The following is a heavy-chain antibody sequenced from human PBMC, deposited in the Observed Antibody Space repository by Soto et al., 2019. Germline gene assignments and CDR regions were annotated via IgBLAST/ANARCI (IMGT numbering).Heavy chain of an antibody. CDR3: ARDRRRYSSGWSTRADAFDI. J-gene: IGHJ3*02. CDR1: GYTFTGYY. D-gene: IGHD6-19*01. CDR2: INPNSGGT. V-gene: IGHV1-2*04. Sequence: ASVKVSCKASGYTFTGYYMHWVRQAPGQGLEWMGWINPNSGGTNYAQKFQGWVTMTRDTSISTAYMELSRLRSDDTAVYYCARDRRRYSSGWSTRADAFDIWGQGTMVTVSS.